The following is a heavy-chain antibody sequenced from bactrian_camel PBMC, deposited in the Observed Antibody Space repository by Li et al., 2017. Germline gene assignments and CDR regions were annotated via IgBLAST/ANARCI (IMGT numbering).Heavy chain of an antibody. Sequence: HVQLVESGGGSVQTGGSLRLSCEASDYLFSKYGMAWFRQAPGKERARVASIDYDGTTRYADTVKGRFTISKDVAKNILYLEMNRLKPDDSAMYYCARGSQWAKVDDPYDVRYWGQGTQVTVS. CDR3: ARGSQWAKVDDPYDVRY. CDR2: IDYDGTT. V-gene: IGHV3S53*01. CDR1: DYLFSKYG. J-gene: IGHJ4*01. D-gene: IGHD3*01.